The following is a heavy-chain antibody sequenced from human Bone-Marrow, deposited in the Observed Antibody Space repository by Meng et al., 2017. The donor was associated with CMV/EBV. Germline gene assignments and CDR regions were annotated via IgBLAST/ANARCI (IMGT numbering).Heavy chain of an antibody. Sequence: GESLKISCAASTFPFRDLYMEWVRQAPGKGLEYVSAISSNGGSTYYADSVKGRFTISRDNSKNTLYLQMGSLRAEDMAVYYCARGGRRLYQLFSAYWGQGTLVTVSS. CDR2: ISSNGGST. CDR3: ARGGRRLYQLFSAY. J-gene: IGHJ4*02. CDR1: TFPFRDLY. V-gene: IGHV3-64*02. D-gene: IGHD2-2*01.